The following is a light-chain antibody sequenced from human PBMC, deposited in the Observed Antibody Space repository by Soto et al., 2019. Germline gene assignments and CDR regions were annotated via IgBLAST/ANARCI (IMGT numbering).Light chain of an antibody. V-gene: IGKV1-5*03. CDR2: KAS. CDR3: QHYNSYSEA. J-gene: IGKJ1*01. CDR1: QSLNRW. Sequence: DIEMSQSPSILSSSVGDRVTITCRASQSLNRWLAWYQQKPGKAPKLLIYKASTLKSGVPSRFSGSGSGTEFTLTISSLQPDDFATYYCQHYNSYSEAFGQGTKVDIK.